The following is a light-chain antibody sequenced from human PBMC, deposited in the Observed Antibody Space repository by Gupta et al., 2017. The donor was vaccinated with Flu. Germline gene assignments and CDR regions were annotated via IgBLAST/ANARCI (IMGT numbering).Light chain of an antibody. CDR3: AAWDDSLSGVV. V-gene: IGLV1-44*01. CDR1: SSNIGSNT. J-gene: IGLJ2*01. Sequence: HSVLTHPPSASGTPGQRVGNPCSGSSSNIGSNTVNWYQQLPGTAPKLLIYSNNQRPSGVPDRFSGSKSGTSASLAISGLQSEDEADYYCAAWDDSLSGVVFGGGTKLTVL. CDR2: SNN.